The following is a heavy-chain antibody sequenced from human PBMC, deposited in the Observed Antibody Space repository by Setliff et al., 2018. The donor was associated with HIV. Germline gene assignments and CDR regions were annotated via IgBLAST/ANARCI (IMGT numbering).Heavy chain of an antibody. CDR2: ISVTGNTI. D-gene: IGHD7-27*01. CDR3: ARSIRANWGGNDAFDF. CDR1: GFTFSSYS. J-gene: IGHJ3*01. V-gene: IGHV3-48*03. Sequence: GGSLRLSCAASGFTFSSYSMNWVRQAPGKGPEWVSYISVTGNTIFYGDSVEGRFTISRDNAKNSLYLQMNSLRADDTAVYYCARSIRANWGGNDAFDFWGQGTKVTVSS.